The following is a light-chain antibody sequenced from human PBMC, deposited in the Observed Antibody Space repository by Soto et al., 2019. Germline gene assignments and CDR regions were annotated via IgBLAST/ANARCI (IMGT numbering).Light chain of an antibody. J-gene: IGLJ2*01. CDR1: SSDVGGYNY. CDR2: DVS. V-gene: IGLV2-14*01. CDR3: SSHASNRDVL. Sequence: QSALTQPASVSRSPGQSITISCTGTSSDVGGYNYVSWYQQHPGKAPKLMIYDVSNRPSGVSNRFSGSKSGNTASLTISGLQAEDEADYYCSSHASNRDVLFGGGTKLTVL.